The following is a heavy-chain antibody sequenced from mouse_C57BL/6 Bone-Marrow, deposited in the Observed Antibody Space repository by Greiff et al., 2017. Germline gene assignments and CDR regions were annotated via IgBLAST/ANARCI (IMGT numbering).Heavy chain of an antibody. D-gene: IGHD1-1*01. J-gene: IGHJ2*01. CDR2: IYPRSGNT. CDR3: ARYYGSSYDY. V-gene: IGHV1-81*01. CDR1: GYTFTSYC. Sequence: QVQLQQSGAELARPGASVKLSCKASGYTFTSYCISWVKQSTGQGLEWIGEIYPRSGNTYYNEKFKGKATLTADKSSSTAYMELRSLTSEDSAVYFCARYYGSSYDYWGQGTTLTVSS.